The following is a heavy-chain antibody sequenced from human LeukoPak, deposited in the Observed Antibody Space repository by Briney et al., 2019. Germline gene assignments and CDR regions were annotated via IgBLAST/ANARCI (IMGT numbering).Heavy chain of an antibody. CDR2: IYYSGST. CDR3: ARSSGGWYPYFQH. J-gene: IGHJ1*01. Sequence: PSETLSLTCTVSGGSISSYYWSWIRQPPGKGLEWIGYIYYSGSTNYNPSLKSRVIISVDTSKNQFSLKLSSVTAADTAVYYCARSSGGWYPYFQHWGQGTLVTVSS. D-gene: IGHD6-19*01. V-gene: IGHV4-59*08. CDR1: GGSISSYY.